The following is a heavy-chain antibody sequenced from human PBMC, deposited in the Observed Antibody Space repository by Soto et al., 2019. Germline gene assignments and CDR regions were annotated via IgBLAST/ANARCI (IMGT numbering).Heavy chain of an antibody. CDR2: IVVGSGNT. Sequence: SVKVPCKAFGFPFNSFSVQWVRQARGQRLEWIGWIVVGSGNTNYAQKFQERVTITRDMSTSTAYMELSSLRSEDTAVYYCAASSYDYSDYWGQGTLVTVSS. J-gene: IGHJ4*02. V-gene: IGHV1-58*01. CDR3: AASSYDYSDY. D-gene: IGHD6-6*01. CDR1: GFPFNSFS.